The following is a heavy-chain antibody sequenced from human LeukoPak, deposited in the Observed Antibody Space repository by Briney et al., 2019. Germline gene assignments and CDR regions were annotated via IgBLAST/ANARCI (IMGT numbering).Heavy chain of an antibody. D-gene: IGHD3-22*01. Sequence: PSQTLSLTCTVSGGSISSGDFYWSWIRQPPGKGLEGIGYIYYSGSTYSNPSLKRRATITVDSTKNQYPLKQSSVTAATTAGYYCARLAYYYDSSGYSPVDYWHQGTLVTVSS. CDR2: IYYSGST. CDR3: ARLAYYYDSSGYSPVDY. V-gene: IGHV4-30-4*08. J-gene: IGHJ4*02. CDR1: GGSISSGDFY.